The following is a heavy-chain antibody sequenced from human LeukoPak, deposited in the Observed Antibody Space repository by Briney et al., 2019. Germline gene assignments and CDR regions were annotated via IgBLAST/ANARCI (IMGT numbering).Heavy chain of an antibody. CDR3: ARLQVHCGGNCYTRWFDP. D-gene: IGHD2-21*02. V-gene: IGHV4-34*01. J-gene: IGHJ5*02. CDR1: GGSFSGYY. Sequence: SETLSLTCAVYGGSFSGYYWSWIRQPPGKGLEWIGEINHSGSTKYNPSLKSRVTISLDRSKNQFSLKLRSVTAADTAVYYCARLQVHCGGNCYTRWFDPWGQGTLVTVSS. CDR2: INHSGST.